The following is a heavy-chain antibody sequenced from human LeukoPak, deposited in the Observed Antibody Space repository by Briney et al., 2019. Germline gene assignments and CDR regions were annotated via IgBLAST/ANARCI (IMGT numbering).Heavy chain of an antibody. J-gene: IGHJ4*02. CDR2: ISSSGSTI. CDR1: GFTFSDYY. CDR3: ARDRGIIVANPPFDY. D-gene: IGHD5-12*01. V-gene: IGHV3-11*01. Sequence: PGGSLRLSCAASGFTFSDYYMSWIRQAPGKGLEWVSYISSSGSTIYYADSVKGRFTISRDNAENSLYLQMNSLRAEDTAVYYCARDRGIIVANPPFDYWGQGTLVTVSS.